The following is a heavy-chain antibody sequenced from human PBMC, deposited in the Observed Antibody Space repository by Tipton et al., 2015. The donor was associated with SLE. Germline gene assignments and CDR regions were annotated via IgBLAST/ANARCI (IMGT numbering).Heavy chain of an antibody. J-gene: IGHJ6*02. CDR1: GTSISLVF. Sequence: GLVKPSETLSLTCSVSGTSISLVFWDWIRQPAGKGLEWIGRFHPSGSTFYNSSLKSRVTMSADTSKNQISLTLTSVTAADTATYYCARGYCSRGNCYMVLDVWGQGTTFTVSS. CDR2: FHPSGST. D-gene: IGHD2-15*01. CDR3: ARGYCSRGNCYMVLDV. V-gene: IGHV4-4*07.